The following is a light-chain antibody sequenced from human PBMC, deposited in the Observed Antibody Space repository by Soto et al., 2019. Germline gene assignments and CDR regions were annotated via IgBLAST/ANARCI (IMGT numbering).Light chain of an antibody. Sequence: DIQMTQSPSSLSASVGDRVTITCRASQSVNRYLNWYQQKEGKAPKLLIYSTSILDSGVPSRFSASGSGTDFTLTINSLQPEDFATYYCQQRYSNPRTFGQGTRVEVK. V-gene: IGKV1-39*01. CDR2: STS. CDR1: QSVNRY. J-gene: IGKJ1*01. CDR3: QQRYSNPRT.